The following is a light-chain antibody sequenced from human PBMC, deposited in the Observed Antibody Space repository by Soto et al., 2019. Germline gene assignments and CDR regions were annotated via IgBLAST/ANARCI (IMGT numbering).Light chain of an antibody. J-gene: IGLJ2*01. V-gene: IGLV2-14*01. Sequence: QSALTQPASVSGSPGQSITISCTGTSSDVGGYNYVSWYQQHPDKAPKLMIYEVSHRPSGVSNRFSGSKSGNTASLTISGLQAEDEADYYCSSYTTSNTPVVFGAGTQLTVL. CDR2: EVS. CDR1: SSDVGGYNY. CDR3: SSYTTSNTPVV.